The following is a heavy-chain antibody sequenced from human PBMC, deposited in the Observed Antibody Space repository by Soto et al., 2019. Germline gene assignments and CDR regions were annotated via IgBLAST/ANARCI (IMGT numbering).Heavy chain of an antibody. J-gene: IGHJ6*02. CDR1: GGSINSNY. D-gene: IGHD3-16*01. CDR2: SYYSGTT. CDR3: ARGTFFYYGMDV. V-gene: IGHV4-59*01. Sequence: QVQLQESGPGLVKPSETLSLTCTVSTVSGGSINSNYWSWIRQPPGKGLEWIGYSYYSGTTSYNPSLKSRLTISVDTSKNQFSLKLKSVTAADTGVYYCARGTFFYYGMDVWGQGTTVTVSS.